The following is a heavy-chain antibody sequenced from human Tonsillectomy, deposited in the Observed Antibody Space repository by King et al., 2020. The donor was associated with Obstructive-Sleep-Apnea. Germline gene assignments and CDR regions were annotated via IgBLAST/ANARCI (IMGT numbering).Heavy chain of an antibody. CDR3: VKDRRVGDYPGNAFDI. V-gene: IGHV3-23*04. D-gene: IGHD4-17*01. CDR1: GFTVSSYA. J-gene: IGHJ3*02. Sequence: VQLVESGGGLVQPGGSLRLSCAASGFTVSSYAMNWVRQAPGKGLEWVSGMSGSGGSTYYADSVKGRFTISRDNSKDTLYIQMNSLRAEDKAVYYCVKDRRVGDYPGNAFDIWGQGTMVTVSS. CDR2: MSGSGGST.